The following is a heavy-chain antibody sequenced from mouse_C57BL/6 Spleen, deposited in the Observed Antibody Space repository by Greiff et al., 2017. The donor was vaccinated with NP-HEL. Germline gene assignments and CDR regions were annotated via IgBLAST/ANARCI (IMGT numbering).Heavy chain of an antibody. V-gene: IGHV1-69*01. D-gene: IGHD1-1*01. J-gene: IGHJ2*01. CDR2: IDPSDSYI. CDR1: GYTFTSYW. Sequence: QVQLQQPGAELVMPGASVKLSCKASGYTFTSYWMHWVKQRPGQGLEWIGEIDPSDSYINYNQKFKGKSTLTVDKSSSTAYMQLSSLTSEDSAVYYCARSTVVAPDYWGQGTTLTVSS. CDR3: ARSTVVAPDY.